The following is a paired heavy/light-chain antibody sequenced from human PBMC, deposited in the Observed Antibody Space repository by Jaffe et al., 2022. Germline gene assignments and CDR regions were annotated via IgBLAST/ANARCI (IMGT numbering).Light chain of an antibody. CDR3: QQYYSYLMYT. CDR2: AAS. CDR1: QGISSY. Sequence: AIRMTQSPSSLSASTGDRVTITCRASQGISSYLAWYQQKPGKAPKLLIYAASTLQSGVPSRFSGSGSGTDFTLTISCLQSEDFATYYCQQYYSYLMYTFGQGTKLEIK. J-gene: IGKJ2*01. V-gene: IGKV1-8*01.
Heavy chain of an antibody. D-gene: IGHD6-6*01. CDR3: ARDSRYSSSSRDAFDI. CDR2: INWNGGST. CDR1: GFTFDDYG. J-gene: IGHJ3*02. Sequence: EVQLVESGGGVVRPGGSLRLSCAASGFTFDDYGMSWVRQAPGKGLEWVSGINWNGGSTGYADSVKGRFTISRDNAKNSLYLQMNSLRAEDTALYHCARDSRYSSSSRDAFDIWGQGTMVTVSS. V-gene: IGHV3-20*01.